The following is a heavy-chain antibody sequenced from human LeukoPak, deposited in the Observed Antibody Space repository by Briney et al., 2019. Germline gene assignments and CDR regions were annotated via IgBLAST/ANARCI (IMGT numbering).Heavy chain of an antibody. D-gene: IGHD3-22*01. CDR1: GGSISSSSYY. V-gene: IGHV4-39*07. J-gene: IGHJ4*02. CDR3: ATYYDSGGYPDY. CDR2: IYYSGST. Sequence: ASETLSLTCTVSGGSISSSSYYWGWIRQPPGKGLEWIGSIYYSGSTYYNPSLKSRVTISVDTSKNQFSLKLSSVTAADTAVYYCATYYDSGGYPDYWGQGTLVTVSS.